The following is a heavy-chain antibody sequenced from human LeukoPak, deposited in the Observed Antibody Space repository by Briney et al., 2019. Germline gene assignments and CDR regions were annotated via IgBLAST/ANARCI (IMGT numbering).Heavy chain of an antibody. CDR3: ARATGELRTYYFDY. CDR2: IWYDGSKK. J-gene: IGHJ4*02. D-gene: IGHD1-7*01. V-gene: IGHV3-33*01. CDR1: GFTFNTYG. Sequence: GRSLRLSCAASGFTFNTYGMHWVRQTPGKGLEWVAFIWYDGSKKYYADSVRGRFTISRDNSKSTLYLQMNSLRAEDTVVYHCARATGELRTYYFDYWGQGTLVTVSS.